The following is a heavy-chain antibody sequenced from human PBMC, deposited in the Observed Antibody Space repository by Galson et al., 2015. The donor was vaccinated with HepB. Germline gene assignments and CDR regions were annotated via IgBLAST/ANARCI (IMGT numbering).Heavy chain of an antibody. D-gene: IGHD4-17*01. V-gene: IGHV3-9*01. CDR2: LYCKTGGT. J-gene: IGHJ6*02. CDR3: LRETSPGGADV. Sequence: SLRLSCAFSGFPCDDFAMHWVRQSPGKGLEWVSGLYCKTGGTAYADSVRGRFTVSRDNAQKFLFLQMNSLRVEDTALYYCLRETSPGGADVWGQGTAVTVSS. CDR1: GFPCDDFA.